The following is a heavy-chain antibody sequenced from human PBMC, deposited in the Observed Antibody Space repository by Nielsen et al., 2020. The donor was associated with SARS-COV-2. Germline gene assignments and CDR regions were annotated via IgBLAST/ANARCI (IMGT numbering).Heavy chain of an antibody. CDR1: GFTFSSYS. CDR2: ISSSSSYI. Sequence: GESLKISCAASGFTFSSYSMNWVRQAPGKGLEWVSSISSSSSYIYYADSVKGRFTISRDNAKNSLYLQMNSLRAEDTAVYYRFSSSWTRENWFDPWGQGTLVTVSS. J-gene: IGHJ5*02. CDR3: FSSSWTRENWFDP. V-gene: IGHV3-21*01. D-gene: IGHD6-13*01.